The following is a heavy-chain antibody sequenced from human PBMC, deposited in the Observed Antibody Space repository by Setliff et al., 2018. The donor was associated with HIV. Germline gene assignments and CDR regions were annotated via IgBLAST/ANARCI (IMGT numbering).Heavy chain of an antibody. Sequence: SETLSLTCAVYGGSFSGYYWSWIRQPPGKGLEWIGEINHSGSTNYNPSLKSRVTISVDTSKNQFSLKLSSVTAADTAVYYCATVGAGGREYYFDFWGQGTLVTVSS. CDR2: INHSGST. V-gene: IGHV4-34*01. CDR1: GGSFSGYY. J-gene: IGHJ4*02. CDR3: ATVGAGGREYYFDF. D-gene: IGHD1-26*01.